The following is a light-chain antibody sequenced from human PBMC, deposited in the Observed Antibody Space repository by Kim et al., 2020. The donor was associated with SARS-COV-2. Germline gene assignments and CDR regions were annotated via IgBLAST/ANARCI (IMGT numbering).Light chain of an antibody. CDR3: LKYFITPYT. CDR2: WAS. CDR1: QRILFSSNNNDL. Sequence: DIVMTQSPASLAVSLGERATINCKSSQRILFSSNNNDLLAWYQQKPGQPPKVLIFWASTRASGVPDRFSASGSGTEFTLTINNLQPEDVAVYYCLKYFITPYTFGQGTKLEI. V-gene: IGKV4-1*01. J-gene: IGKJ2*01.